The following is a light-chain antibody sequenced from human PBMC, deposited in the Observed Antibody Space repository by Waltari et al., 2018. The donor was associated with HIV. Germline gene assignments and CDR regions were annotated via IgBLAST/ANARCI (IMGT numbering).Light chain of an antibody. CDR3: QQANTFPLT. Sequence: DIQMTQSPSSVYASVGDRVTITWLASQGISSSLAWYQQKPGKAPKLLIYAVSSWQSGVPSRFSGSESGTEFTLTISSLQPDDFATYYCQQANTFPLTFGGGTKVEIK. J-gene: IGKJ4*01. V-gene: IGKV1D-12*01. CDR1: QGISSS. CDR2: AVS.